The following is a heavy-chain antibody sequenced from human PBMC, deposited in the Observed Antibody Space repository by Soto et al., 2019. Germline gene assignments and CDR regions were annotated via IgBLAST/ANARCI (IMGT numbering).Heavy chain of an antibody. CDR2: ISYDGSNK. V-gene: IGHV3-30*18. CDR1: GFTFCSYG. CDR3: AKAGGNGNYHNFDY. J-gene: IGHJ4*02. Sequence: QVQLVESGGGVVQPGRSLRLSCAASGFTFCSYGMQWVRQAPGKGLEWVAVISYDGSNKYYADSVKGRFTISRDNSKNALYLQMSSLRAKDTAVSYCAKAGGNGNYHNFDYCGQGTLVTVSS. D-gene: IGHD1-7*01.